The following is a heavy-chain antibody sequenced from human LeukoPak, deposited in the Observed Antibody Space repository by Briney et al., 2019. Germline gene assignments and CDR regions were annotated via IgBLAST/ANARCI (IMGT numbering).Heavy chain of an antibody. D-gene: IGHD6-13*01. CDR2: IYYSGST. CDR3: ARQGTVGSSWFDAFDI. Sequence: SETLSLTCTVSGGSISSYYWSWIRQPPGKGLEWMGYIYYSGSTNYNPSLKSRVTISVDTSKNQFSLKLSSVTAADTAVYYCARQGTVGSSWFDAFDIWGQGTMVTVSS. V-gene: IGHV4-59*08. CDR1: GGSISSYY. J-gene: IGHJ3*02.